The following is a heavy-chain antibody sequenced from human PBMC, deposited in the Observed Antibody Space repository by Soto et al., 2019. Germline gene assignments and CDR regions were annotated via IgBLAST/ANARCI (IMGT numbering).Heavy chain of an antibody. CDR1: GFTFSSYA. J-gene: IGHJ4*02. V-gene: IGHV3-23*01. CDR2: ISGSGGST. D-gene: IGHD1-20*01. Sequence: EVQLLESGGGLVQPGGSLRLSCAASGFTFSSYAMSWVRQDPGKGLEWVSAISGSGGSTYYADSVKGRFTISRDNSKNTLYLQMNSLRAEETAVYYCAKDAAPGITGTLRHFDYWGQGTLVTVSS. CDR3: AKDAAPGITGTLRHFDY.